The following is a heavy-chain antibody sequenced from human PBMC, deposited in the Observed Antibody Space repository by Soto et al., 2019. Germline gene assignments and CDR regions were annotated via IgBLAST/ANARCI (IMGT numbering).Heavy chain of an antibody. D-gene: IGHD2-15*01. CDR1: GGSFSGYY. J-gene: IGHJ5*02. CDR3: ARGRGYCSGGSCYGGWFDP. CDR2: INNSGST. Sequence: QVQLQQWGAGLLKPSETLSLTCAVYGGSFSGYYWSWIRQPPGKGLEWIGEINNSGSTNYNPSLKSRVTISVDTAKNQFSLKLSSVTAADTAVYYCARGRGYCSGGSCYGGWFDPWGQGTLVTVSS. V-gene: IGHV4-34*01.